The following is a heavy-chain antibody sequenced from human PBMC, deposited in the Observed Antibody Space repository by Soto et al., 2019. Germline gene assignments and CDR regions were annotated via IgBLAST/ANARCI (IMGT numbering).Heavy chain of an antibody. CDR2: IIAIFGTA. CDR3: AREARKLGYKPFDY. CDR1: AGTFSSYA. Sequence: QVQLVQSGPEVKKPGASVKVSCKASAGTFSSYAISWVRQAPGQGLEWMGGIIAIFGTAHHAQKFQGRVMSTADESTSTADRELSSLSSEDTALYYCAREARKLGYKPFDYWGQGPRVTVAS. D-gene: IGHD7-27*01. J-gene: IGHJ4*02. V-gene: IGHV1-69*01.